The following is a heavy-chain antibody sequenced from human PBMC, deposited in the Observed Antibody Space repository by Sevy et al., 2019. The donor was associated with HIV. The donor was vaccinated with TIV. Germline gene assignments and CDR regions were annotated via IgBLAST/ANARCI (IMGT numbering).Heavy chain of an antibody. V-gene: IGHV4-39*01. J-gene: IGHJ3*02. CDR1: GASIRDSSYY. CDR2: IYSYGET. Sequence: SETLSLTCTVSGASIRDSSYYWAWIRQPPGKGLEWIGNIYSYGETYYNSSLKSRVTISVDTSKNQFSLSLTSVTDADTAIYFCARSMEQQLDAFDIWGQGTMVTVSS. CDR3: ARSMEQQLDAFDI. D-gene: IGHD6-13*01.